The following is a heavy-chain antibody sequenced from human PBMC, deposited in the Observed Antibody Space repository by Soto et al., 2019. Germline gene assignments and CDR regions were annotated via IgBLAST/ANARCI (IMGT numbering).Heavy chain of an antibody. J-gene: IGHJ5*02. D-gene: IGHD5-12*01. V-gene: IGHV1-3*01. CDR3: ARAISGYVT. Sequence: ASVKVSCKASGITFSSYAMHWVRQAPGQRLEWMGWINAGNGDTRYSQIFQGRVTLTRDTSASTVYLDLSSLRSEDTAIYYCARAISGYVTWGQGTLVTVAS. CDR1: GITFSSYA. CDR2: INAGNGDT.